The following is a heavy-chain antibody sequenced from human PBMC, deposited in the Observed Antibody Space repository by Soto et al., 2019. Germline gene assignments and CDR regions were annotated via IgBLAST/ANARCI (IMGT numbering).Heavy chain of an antibody. V-gene: IGHV1-69*01. J-gene: IGHJ6*02. CDR1: GDTFKNCV. D-gene: IGHD7-27*01. CDR2: IIPLFGTT. CDR3: AAELGFGKASVV. Sequence: QVQVVQSGVDVRRPGSSVKVSCKASGDTFKNCVISWVRQAPGQGLEWMGGIIPLFGTTDFAKRFQGRLTSTTDESTTTAYMELSRLRSEDTATYYCAAELGFGKASVVWCPGTTVIVSS.